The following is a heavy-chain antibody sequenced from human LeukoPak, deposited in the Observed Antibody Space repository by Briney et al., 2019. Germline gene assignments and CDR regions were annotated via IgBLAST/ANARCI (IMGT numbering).Heavy chain of an antibody. V-gene: IGHV1-2*02. D-gene: IGHD5-12*01. Sequence: ASVKVSCKASGYTFTGYFIHWVRQAPGQGLEWMGWINPNSGGTNYAQKFQGRVTMTRDTSISTAYMELSRLRSDDTAVYYCARDWAYVDNLGRDYWGQGTLVTVSS. CDR3: ARDWAYVDNLGRDY. CDR2: INPNSGGT. J-gene: IGHJ4*02. CDR1: GYTFTGYF.